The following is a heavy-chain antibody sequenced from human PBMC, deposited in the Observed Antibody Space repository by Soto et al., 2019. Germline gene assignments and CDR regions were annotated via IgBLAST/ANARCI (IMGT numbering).Heavy chain of an antibody. J-gene: IGHJ6*02. CDR1: GGSISSYY. V-gene: IGHV4-4*07. D-gene: IGHD6-13*01. CDR2: IYTSGST. Sequence: QVQLQESGPGLVKPSETLSLTCTVSGGSISSYYWSWIRQPAGKGLEWIGRIYTSGSTNYNPSLKSRVTMSVDTSKNQFSLTLSSVTAADTAVYYCARDLNSSSWTRKYYYYYGMDVWGQGTTVTVSS. CDR3: ARDLNSSSWTRKYYYYYGMDV.